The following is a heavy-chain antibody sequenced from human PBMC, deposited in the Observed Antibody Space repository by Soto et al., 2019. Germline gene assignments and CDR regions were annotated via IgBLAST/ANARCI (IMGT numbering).Heavy chain of an antibody. V-gene: IGHV1-18*01. D-gene: IGHD3-10*01. J-gene: IGHJ6*02. Sequence: QVQLVQSGAEVKKPGASVKVSCKASGYTFTSYGISWVRQAPGQGLEWMGWISAYNGNTNYAQKLQGRVTMTTDTSTSTAYMELRSLRSDDTAVYYCARVPPLLWFGELFPTPYGMDIWGQGTTVTVSS. CDR3: ARVPPLLWFGELFPTPYGMDI. CDR2: ISAYNGNT. CDR1: GYTFTSYG.